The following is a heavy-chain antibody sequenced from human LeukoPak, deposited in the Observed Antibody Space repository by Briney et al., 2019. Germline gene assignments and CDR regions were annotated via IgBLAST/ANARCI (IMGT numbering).Heavy chain of an antibody. D-gene: IGHD3-22*01. CDR1: GGSISSSSYY. CDR2: IYYSGST. J-gene: IGHJ4*02. Sequence: SETLSLTCTVSGGSISSSSYYWGWIRQPPEKGLEWIGSIYYSGSTYYNPSLKSRVTISVDTSKNQFSLKLSSVTAADTAVYYCARPHYYDSSGYYFDYWGQGTLVTVSS. CDR3: ARPHYYDSSGYYFDY. V-gene: IGHV4-39*07.